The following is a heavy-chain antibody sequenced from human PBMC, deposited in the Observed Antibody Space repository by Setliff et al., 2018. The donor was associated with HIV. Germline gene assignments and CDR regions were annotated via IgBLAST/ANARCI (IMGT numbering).Heavy chain of an antibody. J-gene: IGHJ2*01. D-gene: IGHD6-19*01. CDR2: IRLDGSDK. CDR1: GFSFSNYG. V-gene: IGHV3-30*02. Sequence: GGSLRLSCAASGFSFSNYGMHWVRQAPGKGLEWVAFIRLDGSDKFYADSVKGRFTISRDNSKNTLYLQMNSLRAEDTAVYYCARDPPTAGWYFDLWGRGTLVTVPS. CDR3: ARDPPTAGWYFDL.